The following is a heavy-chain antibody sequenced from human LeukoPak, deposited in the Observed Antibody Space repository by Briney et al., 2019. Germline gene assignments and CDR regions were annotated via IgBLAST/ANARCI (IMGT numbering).Heavy chain of an antibody. V-gene: IGHV4-39*01. CDR1: GGSISSSSYY. J-gene: IGHJ4*02. Sequence: PSETLSLTCTVSGGSISSSSYYWGWIRQPPGKGLEWIGSIYYSGSTYYNPSLKSRVTISVDTSKNQFSLKPSSVTAADTAVYYCARRPGSYGVDYWGQGTLVTVSS. CDR2: IYYSGST. CDR3: ARRPGSYGVDY. D-gene: IGHD4-17*01.